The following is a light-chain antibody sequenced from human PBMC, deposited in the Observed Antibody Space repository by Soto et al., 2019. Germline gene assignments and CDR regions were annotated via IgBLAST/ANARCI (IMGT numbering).Light chain of an antibody. Sequence: ETVMTQSPATLSVSPGERATLSCRASQSVSSNLAWYQQKPGQAPRLLIYGASTRATGIPARFSGSGSGTEFTLTISSLQPEDFAVYYCQQYNNWPPWTFGQGTKVEIK. J-gene: IGKJ1*01. CDR2: GAS. CDR3: QQYNNWPPWT. V-gene: IGKV3D-15*01. CDR1: QSVSSN.